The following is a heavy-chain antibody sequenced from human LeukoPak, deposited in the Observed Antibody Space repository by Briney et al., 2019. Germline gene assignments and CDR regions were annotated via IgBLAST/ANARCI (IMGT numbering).Heavy chain of an antibody. CDR3: ASTRRVGATGNWFDP. D-gene: IGHD1-26*01. V-gene: IGHV3-74*01. Sequence: GGSLRLSCAASGFNFSSYWMHWVRQAPGKGLVWVSRINSDGSSTSYADSVKGRFTISRDNAKNTLYLQMNSLRAEDTAVYYCASTRRVGATGNWFDPWGQGTLVTVSS. J-gene: IGHJ5*02. CDR1: GFNFSSYW. CDR2: INSDGSST.